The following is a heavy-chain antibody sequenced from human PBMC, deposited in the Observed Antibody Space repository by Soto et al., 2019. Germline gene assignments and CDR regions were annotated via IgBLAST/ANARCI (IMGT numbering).Heavy chain of an antibody. D-gene: IGHD1-7*01. Sequence: EVQLVKSGGGLVQPGGSLRISCAASGFTFSNYWMSWVRQAPGKGLEWVANINEDGSEKYYVDSVKGRFTVSRDNAWNSLYMQMNSLRAEDTAVYYCARAGGVGTTDYWGQGTLVTVSS. V-gene: IGHV3-7*04. CDR2: INEDGSEK. CDR1: GFTFSNYW. J-gene: IGHJ4*02. CDR3: ARAGGVGTTDY.